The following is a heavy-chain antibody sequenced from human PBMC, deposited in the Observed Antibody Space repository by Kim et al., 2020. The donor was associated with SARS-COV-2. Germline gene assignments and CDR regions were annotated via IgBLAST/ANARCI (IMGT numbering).Heavy chain of an antibody. J-gene: IGHJ5*02. CDR2: IYYSGST. CDR3: ARDIPVLNIAVNWFDP. V-gene: IGHV4-39*07. CDR1: GGSISSSSYY. D-gene: IGHD6-19*01. Sequence: SETLSLTCTVSGGSISSSSYYWGWIRQPPGKGLEWIGSIYYSGSTYYNPSLKSRVTISVDTSKNQFSLKLSSVTAADTAVYYCARDIPVLNIAVNWFDPWGQGTLVTVSS.